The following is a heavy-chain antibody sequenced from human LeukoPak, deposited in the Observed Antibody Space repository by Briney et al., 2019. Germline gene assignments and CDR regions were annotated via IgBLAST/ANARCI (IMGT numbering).Heavy chain of an antibody. CDR2: IYPGDSDT. D-gene: IGHD6-13*01. J-gene: IGHJ5*02. Sequence: GEALKISCKGSGYSFTSYWIGGVRQMPGKGLEWMGIIYPGDSDTRYSPSFQGQVTISADRSINTAYLQWRSLKASDSAMYYCARHEDPISRWYESWGQGTLVTVSS. CDR1: GYSFTSYW. CDR3: ARHEDPISRWYES. V-gene: IGHV5-51*01.